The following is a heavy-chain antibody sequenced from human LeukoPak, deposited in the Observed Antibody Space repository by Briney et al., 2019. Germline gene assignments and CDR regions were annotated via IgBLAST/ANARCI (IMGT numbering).Heavy chain of an antibody. V-gene: IGHV1-69*13. D-gene: IGHD5-18*01. CDR1: VYTFTSYG. CDR3: ARDAPSETALVSAFDI. J-gene: IGHJ3*02. CDR2: IIPIFGTA. Sequence: ASVKVSCKASVYTFTSYGISWVRQAPGEGLEWMGGIIPIFGTANYAQRFQGRLTITADVPTRTAYMELTSLRYEDTAVYFCARDAPSETALVSAFDIWGQGTMVTISS.